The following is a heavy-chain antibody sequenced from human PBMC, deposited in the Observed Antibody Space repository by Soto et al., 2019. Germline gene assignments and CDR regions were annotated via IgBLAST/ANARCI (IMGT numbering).Heavy chain of an antibody. Sequence: SETLSLTCSVSGGSISSGGYYWSWIRQHPGKGLEWIGDVYYSGSINYNPSLKSRITISVDMSKNQFSLKLSSVTAADTAVYYCARDRSDYTNGYPPAFDYWGQGTLVTVSS. CDR3: ARDRSDYTNGYPPAFDY. J-gene: IGHJ4*02. V-gene: IGHV4-31*03. CDR1: GGSISSGGYY. CDR2: VYYSGSI. D-gene: IGHD2-8*01.